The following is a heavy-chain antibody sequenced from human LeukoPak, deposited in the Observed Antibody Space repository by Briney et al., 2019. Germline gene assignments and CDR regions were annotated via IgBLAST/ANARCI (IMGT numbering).Heavy chain of an antibody. CDR2: ISSSGSTI. CDR1: GFTISSYE. CDR3: TRNYAPAWCSGGSCYGYYYYGMDV. Sequence: GGSLRLSCAASGFTISSYEINWVRQAPGKGLEWVSYISSSGSTIYYADSVKGRFTISRDNAKNSLYLQMNSLRAEDTAVYYCTRNYAPAWCSGGSCYGYYYYGMDVWGKGTTVTVSS. D-gene: IGHD2-15*01. V-gene: IGHV3-48*03. J-gene: IGHJ6*04.